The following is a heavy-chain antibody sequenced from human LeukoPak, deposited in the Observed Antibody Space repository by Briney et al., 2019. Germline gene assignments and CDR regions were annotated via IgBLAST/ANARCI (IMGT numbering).Heavy chain of an antibody. D-gene: IGHD3-3*01. CDR3: AKDGYDFWSAYQIDL. V-gene: IGHV3-23*01. CDR2: ISGSDGST. CDR1: GFTFSNHA. Sequence: GGSLSLSCAASGFTFSNHAMTCVRQTPGKGLEWVSAISGSDGSTYYSDSVTGRFTISRDNSKNTLYLQMTSLRPDDTAVYYCAKDGYDFWSAYQIDLWGQGTAVTVSS. J-gene: IGHJ5*02.